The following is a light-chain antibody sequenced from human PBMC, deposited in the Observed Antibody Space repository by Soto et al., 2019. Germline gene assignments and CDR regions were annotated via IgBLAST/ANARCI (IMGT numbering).Light chain of an antibody. Sequence: EVVLTQSPATLSVSPGERATLSCRASQSVSSDVAWYQQKAGQAPRLLIYGVSSRATGIPPRFSGSGSGTEFTLTISGLQPEDFAVYYCQQYSKGPPWTFGQGTKVDIK. J-gene: IGKJ1*01. CDR3: QQYSKGPPWT. V-gene: IGKV3-15*01. CDR2: GVS. CDR1: QSVSSD.